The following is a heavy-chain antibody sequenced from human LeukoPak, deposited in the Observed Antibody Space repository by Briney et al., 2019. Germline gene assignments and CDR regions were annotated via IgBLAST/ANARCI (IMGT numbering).Heavy chain of an antibody. CDR1: GGSFSGYY. Sequence: SETLSLTCAVYGGSFSGYYWSWIRQPPGQGLEWIGEINHSGSTNYNPSLKSRVTISVDTSKNHFSLRLSSVTAADTAVYYCARDREVGATGYYFDYWGQGTLVTVSS. J-gene: IGHJ4*02. D-gene: IGHD1-26*01. CDR2: INHSGST. CDR3: ARDREVGATGYYFDY. V-gene: IGHV4-34*01.